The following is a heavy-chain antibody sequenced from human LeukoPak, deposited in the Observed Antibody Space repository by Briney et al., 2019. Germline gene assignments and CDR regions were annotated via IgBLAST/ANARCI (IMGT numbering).Heavy chain of an antibody. CDR3: ARGPGYSSSWYLGAFDT. D-gene: IGHD6-13*01. Sequence: SETLSLTCAVYGGSFSGYYWSWIRQPPGKGLEWIGEINHSGSTNYNPSLKSRVTISVDTSKNQFSLKLSPVTAADTAVYYCARGPGYSSSWYLGAFDTWGQGTMVTVSS. CDR1: GGSFSGYY. V-gene: IGHV4-34*01. J-gene: IGHJ3*02. CDR2: INHSGST.